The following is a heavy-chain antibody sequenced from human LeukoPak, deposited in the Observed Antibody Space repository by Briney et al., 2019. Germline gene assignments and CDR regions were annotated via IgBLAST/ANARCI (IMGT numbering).Heavy chain of an antibody. J-gene: IGHJ5*02. V-gene: IGHV6-1*01. Sequence: SQTLSLTFAISGDSVSTTGVAWHWIRQSPSRGLEWLGRTYYRSKWKNDYAVSVKSRITINPDASKNQFSLQLNSVTPDDTAVYYCARGKDGYISWGQGTLVTVSS. CDR1: GDSVSTTGVA. CDR2: TYYRSKWKN. CDR3: ARGKDGYIS. D-gene: IGHD5-24*01.